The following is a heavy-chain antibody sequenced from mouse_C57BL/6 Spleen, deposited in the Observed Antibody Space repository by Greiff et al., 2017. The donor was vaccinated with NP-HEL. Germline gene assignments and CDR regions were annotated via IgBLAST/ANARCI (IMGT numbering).Heavy chain of an antibody. V-gene: IGHV1-82*01. CDR1: GYAFSSSW. Sequence: QVQLQQSGPELVKPGASVKISCKASGYAFSSSWMNWVKQRPGKGLEWIGRIYPGDGDTNYNGKFKGKATLTADKSSSTAYMQLSSLTSEDSAVYFCARREGYAMDYWGQGTSVTVSS. J-gene: IGHJ4*01. CDR3: ARREGYAMDY. CDR2: IYPGDGDT.